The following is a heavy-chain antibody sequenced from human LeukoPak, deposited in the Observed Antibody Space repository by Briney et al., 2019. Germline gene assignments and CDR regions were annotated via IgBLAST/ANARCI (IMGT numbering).Heavy chain of an antibody. CDR3: AREGAGDSGYDYGLYYYYYMDV. CDR1: GYTFTSYG. CDR2: ISAYNGNT. Sequence: GASVKVSCKASGYTFTSYGISWVRQAPGQGREWMGWISAYNGNTNYAQKLQGRVTMTTDTSTSTAYMELRSLRSDDTAVYYCAREGAGDSGYDYGLYYYYYMDVWGKGTTVTVSS. J-gene: IGHJ6*03. V-gene: IGHV1-18*01. D-gene: IGHD5-12*01.